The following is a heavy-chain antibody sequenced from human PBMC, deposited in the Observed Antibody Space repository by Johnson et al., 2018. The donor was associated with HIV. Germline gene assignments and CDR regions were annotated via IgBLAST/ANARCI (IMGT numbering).Heavy chain of an antibody. CDR1: GFTLSNAW. V-gene: IGHV3-15*01. J-gene: IGHJ3*02. Sequence: VQLMESGGGLVKPGGSLRLSCAASGFTLSNAWMSWVRQAPGKGLEWVGRIKSKTDGGTRDYAAPVKGRFTISRDDSKNRLHLQMNSLRVEDTAVYYCAKDRGSPGIPAAFDIWGQVTMVTVSS. CDR3: AKDRGSPGIPAAFDI. CDR2: IKSKTDGGTR. D-gene: IGHD1-26*01.